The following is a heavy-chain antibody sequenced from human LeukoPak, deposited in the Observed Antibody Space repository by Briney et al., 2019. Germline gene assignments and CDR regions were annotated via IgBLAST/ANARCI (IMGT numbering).Heavy chain of an antibody. D-gene: IGHD6-19*01. Sequence: GGSLRLSCAASGFTFSSYAMSWVRQAPGKGLEWVSAISGSGGNTYYADSVKGRFTISRDNSKNTLYLQMNSLRAEDTAVHYCAKDLIAVAALYYFDYWGQGTLVTVSS. CDR1: GFTFSSYA. CDR3: AKDLIAVAALYYFDY. V-gene: IGHV3-23*01. J-gene: IGHJ4*02. CDR2: ISGSGGNT.